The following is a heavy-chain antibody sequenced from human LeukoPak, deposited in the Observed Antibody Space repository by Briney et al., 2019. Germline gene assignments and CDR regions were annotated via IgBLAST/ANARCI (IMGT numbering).Heavy chain of an antibody. CDR3: AREYSSTWYEYAFDI. CDR1: GFTFSNYA. Sequence: GGSLRLSCAASGFTFSNYAMSWVRQAPGKGLEWVSGISGSGSTIYYADSVKGRFTISRDNAKNSLYLQMNSLRAEDTAVYYCAREYSSTWYEYAFDIWGQGTMVTVSS. CDR2: ISGSGSTI. D-gene: IGHD6-13*01. J-gene: IGHJ3*02. V-gene: IGHV3-48*03.